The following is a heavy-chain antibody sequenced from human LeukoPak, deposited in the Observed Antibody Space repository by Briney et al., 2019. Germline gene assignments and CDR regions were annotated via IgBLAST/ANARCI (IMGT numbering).Heavy chain of an antibody. CDR2: ISGSGGST. CDR1: GFTVSSNY. D-gene: IGHD3-22*01. Sequence: GGSLRLSCAASGFTVSSNYMSWVRQAPGKGLEWVSVISGSGGSTYYADSVQGRFTISRDNSKNTLYLQMNSLRAEDTAVYYCAKELYYYDSSGYYYVIDYWGQGTLVTVSS. CDR3: AKELYYYDSSGYYYVIDY. V-gene: IGHV3-23*01. J-gene: IGHJ4*02.